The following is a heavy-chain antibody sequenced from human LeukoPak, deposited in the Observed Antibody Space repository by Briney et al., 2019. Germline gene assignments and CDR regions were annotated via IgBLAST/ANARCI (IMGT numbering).Heavy chain of an antibody. D-gene: IGHD2-15*01. V-gene: IGHV1-69*13. CDR3: ATRTYCSGGSCYEVPGWFDP. Sequence: ASVKVSCKASGGTFSSYAISWVRQAPGQGLEWMGGIIPIFGTANYAQKFQGRVTITADESTSTAYMELSSLRSEDTAVYYCATRTYCSGGSCYEVPGWFDPWGQGTLVTVSS. CDR1: GGTFSSYA. CDR2: IIPIFGTA. J-gene: IGHJ5*02.